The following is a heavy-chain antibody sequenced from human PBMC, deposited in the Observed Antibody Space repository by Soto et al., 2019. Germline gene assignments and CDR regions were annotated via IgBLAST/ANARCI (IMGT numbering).Heavy chain of an antibody. J-gene: IGHJ4*02. CDR2: IIPIFGTA. CDR1: GGTFSSYA. CDR3: ARVRIGTTSYYFDY. Sequence: QVQLVQSGAEVKKPGSSVKVSCKASGGTFSSYAISWVRQAPGQGLEWMGGIIPIFGTANYAQKFQGRVTITADEPTSTAYMELSSLRSEDTAVYYCARVRIGTTSYYFDYWGQGTLVTVSS. V-gene: IGHV1-69*12. D-gene: IGHD1-7*01.